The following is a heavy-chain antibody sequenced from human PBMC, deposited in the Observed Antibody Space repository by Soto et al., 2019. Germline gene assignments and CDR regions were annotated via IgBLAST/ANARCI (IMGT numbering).Heavy chain of an antibody. Sequence: GGSLRLSCAASGFTVSSNYMSWVRQAPGKGLEWVSVIYSGGSAYYADSVKGRFTISRDNSKNTLYLQMNSLRAEDTAVYYCARDMAGTLDYWGQGTLVTVSS. V-gene: IGHV3-66*01. CDR2: IYSGGSA. J-gene: IGHJ4*02. CDR3: ARDMAGTLDY. CDR1: GFTVSSNY. D-gene: IGHD6-19*01.